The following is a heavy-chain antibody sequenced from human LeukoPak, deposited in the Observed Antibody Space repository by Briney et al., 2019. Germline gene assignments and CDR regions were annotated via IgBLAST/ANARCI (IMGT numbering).Heavy chain of an antibody. D-gene: IGHD3-22*01. V-gene: IGHV3-23*01. CDR1: GFIFSSYA. Sequence: GGSLRLSCAASGFIFSSYAMSWVRQAPGKGLEWVSGISGSGLSIYYADSVRGRFTISRDNSKNTLYLQMNSLRAEDTAVYYCAKGTMIVVLEGYWGQGTLVTVSS. CDR2: ISGSGLSI. CDR3: AKGTMIVVLEGY. J-gene: IGHJ4*02.